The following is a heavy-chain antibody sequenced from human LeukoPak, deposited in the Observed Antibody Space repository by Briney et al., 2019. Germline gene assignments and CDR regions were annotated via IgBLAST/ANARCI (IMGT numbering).Heavy chain of an antibody. Sequence: PSETLSLTCSVSGGSISSYDWSWIRQPPGQGLEWIGYIYHSGNTNYNPSLKSRITMSVDTSKNQISLKLNPVTAADTAVYYCARVLSVGPGSYFSYYFDNWGQGTLVTVSS. CDR3: ARVLSVGPGSYFSYYFDN. D-gene: IGHD3-10*01. V-gene: IGHV4-59*01. CDR1: GGSISSYD. CDR2: IYHSGNT. J-gene: IGHJ4*02.